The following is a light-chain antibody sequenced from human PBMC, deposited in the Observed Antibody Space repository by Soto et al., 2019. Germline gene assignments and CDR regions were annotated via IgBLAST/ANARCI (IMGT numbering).Light chain of an antibody. CDR1: SSDVGGYNY. Sequence: QSALTQPPSASGSPGQSVTISCTGTSSDVGGYNYVSWYQQQSGKAPKLMIYEVSKRPSGVPDRFSGSKSGNTASLTVSGLQAEVEADYYCSSYAGSNTVVFGGGTKLTVL. V-gene: IGLV2-8*01. J-gene: IGLJ2*01. CDR2: EVS. CDR3: SSYAGSNTVV.